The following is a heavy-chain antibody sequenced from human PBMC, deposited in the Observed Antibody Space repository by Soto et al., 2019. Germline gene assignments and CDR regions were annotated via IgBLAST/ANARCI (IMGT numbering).Heavy chain of an antibody. CDR1: GGTFSSYA. CDR2: IIPLFGRA. Sequence: ASVKVSCKASGGTFSSYAISWVRQAPGQGLEWMGGIIPLFGRANYAQKFQGRVTITAAASTSTAYMELSSLRSEDTAVYYCAQALGLAAAGPGRFDLWGRGTLVTVSS. J-gene: IGHJ2*01. D-gene: IGHD6-25*01. CDR3: AQALGLAAAGPGRFDL. V-gene: IGHV1-69*13.